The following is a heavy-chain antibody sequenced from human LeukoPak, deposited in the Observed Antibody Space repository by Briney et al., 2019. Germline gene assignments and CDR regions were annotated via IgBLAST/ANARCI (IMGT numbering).Heavy chain of an antibody. D-gene: IGHD3-3*01. Sequence: GGSLRLSCAASGFTFSSYGMHWVRQAPGKGLKWVAFIRYDGSNKYYADSVKGRFTISRDNSKNTLYLQMNSLRAEDTAVYYCARGEYYDLASPFDYWGQGTLVTVSS. CDR2: IRYDGSNK. J-gene: IGHJ4*02. V-gene: IGHV3-30*02. CDR1: GFTFSSYG. CDR3: ARGEYYDLASPFDY.